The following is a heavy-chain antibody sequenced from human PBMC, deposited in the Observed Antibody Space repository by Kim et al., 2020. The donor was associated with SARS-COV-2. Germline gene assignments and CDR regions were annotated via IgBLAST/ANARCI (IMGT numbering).Heavy chain of an antibody. CDR1: GYTFTSYG. J-gene: IGHJ4*02. D-gene: IGHD2-2*01. V-gene: IGHV1-18*01. CDR2: ISAYNGNT. Sequence: ASVKVSCKASGYTFTSYGISWVRQAPGQGLEWMGWISAYNGNTNYAQKLQGRVTMTTDTSTSTAYMELRSLRSDDTAVYYCARVAGIVVVPAARAFDYWGQGTLVTVSS. CDR3: ARVAGIVVVPAARAFDY.